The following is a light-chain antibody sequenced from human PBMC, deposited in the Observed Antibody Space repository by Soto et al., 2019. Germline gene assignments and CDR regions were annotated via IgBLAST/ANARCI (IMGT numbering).Light chain of an antibody. CDR3: QHDNSFPYT. Sequence: DIQMTQSPSSVSASVGDRVTITWRASQGISRWLAWYQQKPWKAPKLLIYAASSLKSGVPSRFRGSGSGTDFTLTISSLQPEDFATYYCQHDNSFPYTFGQGTTLEI. J-gene: IGKJ2*01. CDR1: QGISRW. CDR2: AAS. V-gene: IGKV1D-12*01.